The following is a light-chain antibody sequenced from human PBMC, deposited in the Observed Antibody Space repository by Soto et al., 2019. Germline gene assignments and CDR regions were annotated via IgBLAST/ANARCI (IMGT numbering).Light chain of an antibody. CDR1: QTVSRY. Sequence: VLTQSPATLSLSPGERATLSCRASQTVSRYLAWFQQKPGQAPRLLIYYASNSAAGVPDRFSGSGSGTDYTLTISSLETEDFAVDYCQQRSTWPFLTFGGGTNVEI. V-gene: IGKV3-11*01. J-gene: IGKJ4*01. CDR3: QQRSTWPFLT. CDR2: YAS.